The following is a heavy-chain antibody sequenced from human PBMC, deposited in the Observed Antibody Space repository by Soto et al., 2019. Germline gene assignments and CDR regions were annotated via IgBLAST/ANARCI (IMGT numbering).Heavy chain of an antibody. CDR3: ANPPFQYDILTGYNTWSDYYYMDV. J-gene: IGHJ6*03. D-gene: IGHD3-9*01. CDR2: ISGSGGST. Sequence: GGSLRLSCAASGFTFSSYAMSWVRQAPGKGLEWVSAISGSGGSTYYADSVKGRFTISRDNSKNTLYLQMNGLRAEDTAVYYCANPPFQYDILTGYNTWSDYYYMDVWGKGTTVTVSS. V-gene: IGHV3-23*01. CDR1: GFTFSSYA.